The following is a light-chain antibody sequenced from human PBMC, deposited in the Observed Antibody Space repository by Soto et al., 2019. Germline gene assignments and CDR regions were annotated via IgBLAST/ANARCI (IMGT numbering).Light chain of an antibody. CDR2: DVT. V-gene: IGLV2-14*03. Sequence: LAQPASVSGSPGQSITISCTGTSSDVGYYNYVSWFQQHPGKAPKLVISDVTNRPSGVSNRFSGSKSGNAASLTISGLQAEDEAHYYCSSYTTSSTHVFGTGTKVTVL. J-gene: IGLJ1*01. CDR1: SSDVGYYNY. CDR3: SSYTTSSTHV.